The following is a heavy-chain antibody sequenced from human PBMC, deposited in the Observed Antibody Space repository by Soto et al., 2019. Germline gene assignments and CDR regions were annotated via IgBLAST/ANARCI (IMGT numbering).Heavy chain of an antibody. CDR1: GFTFSSYG. D-gene: IGHD6-19*01. J-gene: IGHJ4*02. Sequence: LRLSCAASGFTFSSYGMHWVRQAPGKGLEWVAVISYDGSNKYYADSVKGRFTISRDNSKNTLYLQMNSLRAEDTAVYYCAKGQGSGWYGSTSYYFDYWGQGTLVTVSS. V-gene: IGHV3-30*18. CDR2: ISYDGSNK. CDR3: AKGQGSGWYGSTSYYFDY.